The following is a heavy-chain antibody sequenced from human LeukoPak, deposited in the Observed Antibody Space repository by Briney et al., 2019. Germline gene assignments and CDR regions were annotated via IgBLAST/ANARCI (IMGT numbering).Heavy chain of an antibody. CDR1: GFTFSSYA. D-gene: IGHD3-22*01. J-gene: IGHJ6*02. CDR3: ARDRGYYYDSSGYYYDGMDV. CDR2: ISYDGSNK. V-gene: IGHV3-30-3*01. Sequence: GGSLRLSCAASGFTFSSYAMHWVRQAPGKGLEWVAVISYDGSNKYYADSVKGRFTISRDNSKNTLYLQMNSLRAEDTAVYYCARDRGYYYDSSGYYYDGMDVWGQGTTVTVSS.